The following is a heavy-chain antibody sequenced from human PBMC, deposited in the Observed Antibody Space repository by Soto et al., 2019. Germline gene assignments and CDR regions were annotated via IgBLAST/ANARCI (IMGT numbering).Heavy chain of an antibody. V-gene: IGHV4-59*01. Sequence: ASETLSLTCTVSGGSISSNYWTWIRQPPGKGLEWIGYVYNSGSTNYNPSLKSRVTISGDTSKSQFSLKVNSMTAADTAVYYCARYRREAVAGYTLDNWGQGILVTVPQ. J-gene: IGHJ4*02. CDR3: ARYRREAVAGYTLDN. CDR2: VYNSGST. CDR1: GGSISSNY. D-gene: IGHD6-13*01.